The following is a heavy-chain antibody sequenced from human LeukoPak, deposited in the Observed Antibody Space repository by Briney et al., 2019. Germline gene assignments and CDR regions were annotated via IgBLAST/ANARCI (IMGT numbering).Heavy chain of an antibody. V-gene: IGHV3-23*01. CDR1: GFTFNSYA. CDR3: AKTPGYTTVTSHDY. CDR2: ISGSGGST. D-gene: IGHD4-17*01. Sequence: QPGGSLRLSCAASGFTFNSYAMSLVRQAPGKGLERVSAISGSGGSTYYADSMRGRFTISRDNSKNTLYLQMNSLRAEDTAVYYCAKTPGYTTVTSHDYWGQGTLVTVSS. J-gene: IGHJ4*02.